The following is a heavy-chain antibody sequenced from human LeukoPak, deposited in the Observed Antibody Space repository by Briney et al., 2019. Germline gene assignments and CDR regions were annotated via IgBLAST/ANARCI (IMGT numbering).Heavy chain of an antibody. D-gene: IGHD6-19*01. V-gene: IGHV3-23*01. CDR3: AKDSSGWQDYIDY. J-gene: IGHJ4*02. Sequence: GGSLRLSCAASGFTFSTYVVNWVRQAPGKGLEWVSTITGSGGSTYYADSVKGRFTISRDNSKNTVYLQMNSLRAEDTAVYYCAKDSSGWQDYIDYWGQGTLVTVSS. CDR1: GFTFSTYV. CDR2: ITGSGGST.